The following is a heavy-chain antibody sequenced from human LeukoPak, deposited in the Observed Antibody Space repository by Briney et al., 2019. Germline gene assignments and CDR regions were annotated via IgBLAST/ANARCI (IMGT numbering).Heavy chain of an antibody. J-gene: IGHJ4*02. V-gene: IGHV4-59*01. CDR3: ARAGNYYYSSGYYSHFDY. CDR2: VYHSGST. CDR1: GASISSDY. Sequence: LETLSLTCTVSGASISSDYWNWIRQPPGKGLEWIGHVYHSGSTNYNPSLKSRVAISVDTSKNQFSLKLSSVTAADTAVYYCARAGNYYYSSGYYSHFDYWGQGTLVTVSS. D-gene: IGHD3-22*01.